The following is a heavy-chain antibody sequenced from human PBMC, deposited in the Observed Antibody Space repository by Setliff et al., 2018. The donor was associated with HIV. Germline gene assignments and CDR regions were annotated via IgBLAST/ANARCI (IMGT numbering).Heavy chain of an antibody. CDR1: GFTFNNAW. D-gene: IGHD3-10*01. Sequence: PGGSLRLSCVASGFTFNNAWMNWVRQAPGKGLEWLGRIGSSNHGIHYTASVQGRFTVSRDNANNLLFLQMNNLRDEDTAVYYCASFYGDYGYWGHGTQVTVSS. V-gene: IGHV3-48*02. CDR3: ASFYGDYGY. CDR2: IGSSNHGI. J-gene: IGHJ4*01.